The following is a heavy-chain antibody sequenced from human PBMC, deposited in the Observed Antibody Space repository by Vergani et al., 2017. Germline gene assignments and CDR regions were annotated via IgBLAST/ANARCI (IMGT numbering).Heavy chain of an antibody. V-gene: IGHV3-43*02. J-gene: IGHJ6*02. CDR3: AKDSGGHPVYGMDV. CDR1: GFPFDDYA. D-gene: IGHD3-16*01. Sequence: EVQLVESGGGVVQPGGSLRLSCAASGFPFDDYAMHWVRQAPGKGLEWVSLISGDGGSTYYADSVKGRFTISRDNIKNSLYLQMNSLRTEDTALYYCAKDSGGHPVYGMDVWGQGTTVTVSS. CDR2: ISGDGGST.